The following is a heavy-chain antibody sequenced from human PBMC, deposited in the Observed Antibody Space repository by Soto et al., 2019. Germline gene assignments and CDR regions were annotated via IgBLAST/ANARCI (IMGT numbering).Heavy chain of an antibody. CDR1: GFTFGNVA. J-gene: IGHJ4*01. Sequence: GGSLRLSCAASGFTFGNVAMAWVRQAPGKGLEWVSSISDNGGNTDYADSARGRFTLSRDNSKNTLYLQMNHLKAEDTAVYYCAKLYWNPRYFDSWGHGARVTVSS. CDR3: AKLYWNPRYFDS. CDR2: ISDNGGNT. V-gene: IGHV3-23*01. D-gene: IGHD1-1*01.